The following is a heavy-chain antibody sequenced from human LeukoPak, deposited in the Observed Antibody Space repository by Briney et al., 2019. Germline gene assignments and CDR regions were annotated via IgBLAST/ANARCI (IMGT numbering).Heavy chain of an antibody. CDR2: ISGSGGST. V-gene: IGHV3-23*01. D-gene: IGHD3-22*01. Sequence: PGGSLRLSCAASGFTFSSYGMSWVRQAPGKGLEWVSAISGSGGSTYYADSVKGRFTISRDNSKNTLYLQMNSLRAEDTAVYYCAKDLRSADSSGYYDAFDIWGQGTTVTVSS. J-gene: IGHJ3*02. CDR1: GFTFSSYG. CDR3: AKDLRSADSSGYYDAFDI.